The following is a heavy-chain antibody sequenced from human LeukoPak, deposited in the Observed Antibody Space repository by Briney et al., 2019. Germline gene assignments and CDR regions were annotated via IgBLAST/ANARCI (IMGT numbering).Heavy chain of an antibody. V-gene: IGHV4-61*02. CDR2: IYTSGST. Sequence: SETLSLTCTVSGGSISSGSYYWSWIRQPAGKGLEWIGRIYTSGSTNYNPSLKSRVTISVDTSKNQFSLKLSSVTAADTAVYYCAREPGYCSSTSCYLHFDYWGQGTLVTVSS. CDR1: GGSISSGSYY. D-gene: IGHD2-2*01. CDR3: AREPGYCSSTSCYLHFDY. J-gene: IGHJ4*02.